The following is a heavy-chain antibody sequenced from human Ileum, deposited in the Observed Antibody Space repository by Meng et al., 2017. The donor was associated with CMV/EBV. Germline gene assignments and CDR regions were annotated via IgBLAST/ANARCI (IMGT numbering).Heavy chain of an antibody. CDR1: GFTFSTFW. D-gene: IGHD5-18*01. Sequence: GGSLRLSCAASGFTFSTFWMTWVRQAPGKGLGGVASIKQDGSERYYADSVKGRFTITKDIAKNAFFLQINSLRAEDTAVYYCGRDTGYSWYGMDVWGQGRMVTVSS. J-gene: IGHJ6*01. CDR3: GRDTGYSWYGMDV. V-gene: IGHV3-7*01. CDR2: IKQDGSER.